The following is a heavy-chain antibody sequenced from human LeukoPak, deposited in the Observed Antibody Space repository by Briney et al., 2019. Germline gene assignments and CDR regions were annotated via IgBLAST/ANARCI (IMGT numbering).Heavy chain of an antibody. J-gene: IGHJ4*02. CDR3: ARDSIAVAGTDY. Sequence: GGSLRLSCAASGFTFSSYSMNWVRQAPGKGLEWVSSISSSSSYIYYADSVKGRFTISRDNAKNSLYLQMNSPRAEDTAVYYCARDSIAVAGTDYWGQGTLVTVSS. V-gene: IGHV3-21*01. CDR2: ISSSSSYI. CDR1: GFTFSSYS. D-gene: IGHD6-19*01.